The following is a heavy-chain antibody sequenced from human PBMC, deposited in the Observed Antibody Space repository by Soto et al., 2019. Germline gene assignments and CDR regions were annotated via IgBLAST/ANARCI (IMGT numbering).Heavy chain of an antibody. CDR1: GGTFSSYA. V-gene: IGHV1-69*13. CDR2: IIPIFGTA. J-gene: IGHJ6*02. Sequence: GASVKVSCKASGGTFSSYAISWVRQAPGQGLEWMGGIIPIFGTANYAQKFQGRVTITADESTSTAYMELSSLRSEDTAVYYCGRDNSGSYYYYGMDVWGQGTTVTVSS. D-gene: IGHD3-10*01. CDR3: GRDNSGSYYYYGMDV.